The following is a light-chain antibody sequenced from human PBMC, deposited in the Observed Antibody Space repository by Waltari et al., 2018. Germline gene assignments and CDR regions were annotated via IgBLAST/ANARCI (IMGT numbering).Light chain of an antibody. Sequence: QSALTQPASVSGSPGQSITISCTGTSSDIGSYNYVSWYQHHPGKAPKHMILDVNNRPSGVSDRFSGSKSGNTASLTISGLQAEDEADYYCSSYTTTSTLLVVFGGGTKLTVL. J-gene: IGLJ2*01. CDR1: SSDIGSYNY. V-gene: IGLV2-14*03. CDR3: SSYTTTSTLLVV. CDR2: DVN.